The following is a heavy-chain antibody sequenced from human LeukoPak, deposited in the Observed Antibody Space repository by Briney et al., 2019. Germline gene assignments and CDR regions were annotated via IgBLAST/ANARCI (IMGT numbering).Heavy chain of an antibody. J-gene: IGHJ3*02. D-gene: IGHD3-16*01. CDR1: GGSFSGYY. V-gene: IGHV4-34*01. CDR3: ARCGDYATDAFDI. CDR2: INHSGST. Sequence: PSETLSLTCAVYGGSFSGYYWSWIRQPPGKGLEWIGEINHSGSTNYNPSLKSRVTISVDTSKNQFSLKLSSVTAADTAVYYCARCGDYATDAFDIWGQGTMVTVSS.